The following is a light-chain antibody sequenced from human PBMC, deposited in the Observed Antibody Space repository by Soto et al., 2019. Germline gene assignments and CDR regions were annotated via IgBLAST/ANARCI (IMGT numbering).Light chain of an antibody. V-gene: IGKV1D-12*01. J-gene: IGKJ1*01. CDR2: AAS. CDR1: QAISTW. Sequence: DIQMTQSPSSVSASVGDRVTITCRASQAISTWLAWYQQKPGKAPKLLIYAASNLQTGVPSRFSGSGSGADFTLTISSLQPEDFATYYCQQANSFPRTFGQGTKVEIK. CDR3: QQANSFPRT.